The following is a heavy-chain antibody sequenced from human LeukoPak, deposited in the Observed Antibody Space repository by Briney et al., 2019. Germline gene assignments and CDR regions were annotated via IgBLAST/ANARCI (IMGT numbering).Heavy chain of an antibody. V-gene: IGHV4-59*08. CDR2: IYYSGST. J-gene: IGHJ5*02. CDR3: ARSTQNYDILTGYYIDWFDP. CDR1: GGSISSYY. D-gene: IGHD3-9*01. Sequence: PSETLSLTCTVSGGSISSYYWSWIRQPPGKGLEWIGYIYYSGSTNYNPSLKSRVPISVDTSKNQFSPKLSSVTAADTAVYYCARSTQNYDILTGYYIDWFDPWGQGTLVTVSS.